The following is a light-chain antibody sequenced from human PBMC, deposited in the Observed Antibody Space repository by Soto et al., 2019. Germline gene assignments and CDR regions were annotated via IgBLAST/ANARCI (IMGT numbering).Light chain of an antibody. CDR1: SSNIGSNT. V-gene: IGLV1-44*01. CDR3: AAWDDSLNGWV. J-gene: IGLJ3*02. CDR2: SND. Sequence: QSVLTQPPSASVTPGQRVTISCSGGSSNIGSNTVNWYQHLPGTAPKLLIYSNDQRPSGVPDRFSGSKSGTSASLAISGLQSEAEADYYCAAWDDSLNGWVFGGGTKVTVL.